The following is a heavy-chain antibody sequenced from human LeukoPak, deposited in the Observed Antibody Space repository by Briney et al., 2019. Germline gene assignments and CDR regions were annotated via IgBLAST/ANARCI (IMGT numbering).Heavy chain of an antibody. CDR3: ARGITMVRGAVYYYMDV. D-gene: IGHD3-10*01. CDR2: INHSGST. CDR1: GGSITGYY. J-gene: IGHJ6*03. V-gene: IGHV4-34*01. Sequence: SETLSLTCAVYGGSITGYYWSWIRQTPGRGLEWIGEINHSGSTNYNPSLKSRVTISVDTSKNQSSLKLSSVTAADTAVYYCARGITMVRGAVYYYMDVWGKGTTVTVSS.